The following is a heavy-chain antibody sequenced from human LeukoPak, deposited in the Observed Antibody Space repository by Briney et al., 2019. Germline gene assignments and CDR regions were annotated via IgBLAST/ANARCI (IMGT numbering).Heavy chain of an antibody. D-gene: IGHD6-19*01. CDR2: ISYDGSNK. V-gene: IGHV3-30*18. Sequence: GRSLRLSCAASGFTFSSYGMHWVRQAPGKGLEWVAVISYDGSNKYYADSVKGRFTISRDNSKNTLYLQMNSLRAEDTAVYYCAKPPKGSGWAVVGYWGQGTLVTVSS. J-gene: IGHJ4*02. CDR1: GFTFSSYG. CDR3: AKPPKGSGWAVVGY.